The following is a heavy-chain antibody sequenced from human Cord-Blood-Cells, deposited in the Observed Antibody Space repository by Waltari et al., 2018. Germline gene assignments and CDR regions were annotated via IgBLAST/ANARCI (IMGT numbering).Heavy chain of an antibody. CDR1: GFTFSSYA. V-gene: IGHV3-30*04. CDR3: ARGGYIAASPDY. CDR2: ISYDGSNK. J-gene: IGHJ4*02. D-gene: IGHD6-6*01. Sequence: QVQLVESGGGVVQPGRSLRLSCAASGFTFSSYAMHWVRQAPGKGLEWVAVISYDGSNKYYADYVKGRFTISRDNSKNTLYLQMNSLRAEDTAVYYCARGGYIAASPDYWGQGTLVTVSS.